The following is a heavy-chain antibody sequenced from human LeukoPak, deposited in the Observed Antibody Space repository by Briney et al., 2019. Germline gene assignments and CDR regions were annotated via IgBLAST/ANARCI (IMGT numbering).Heavy chain of an antibody. Sequence: GGSLRLSCAASGFTFNYAWMSWVRQVPGKGLEWVGQTVSEIDGGTTDYAAPVRGRFTISRDDSKSTLYLQMNSLKIEDTAVYYCTTDEDWNYARKDVWGQGATVIVSS. V-gene: IGHV3-15*04. D-gene: IGHD1-7*01. J-gene: IGHJ6*02. CDR2: TVSEIDGGTT. CDR1: GFTFNYAW. CDR3: TTDEDWNYARKDV.